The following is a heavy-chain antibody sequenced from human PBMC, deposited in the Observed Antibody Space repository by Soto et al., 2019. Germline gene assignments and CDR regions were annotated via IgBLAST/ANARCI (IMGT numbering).Heavy chain of an antibody. D-gene: IGHD5-12*01. CDR3: ARYHSDGYNFSFDY. Sequence: QVQLQESGPGLVKPSETLSLTCTVSGGSISSYYWSWIRQPPGKGLEWIGYIYYSGSTNYNPSLKSRVTISVDTSKNQFSLKLSSVTAADTAVYYCARYHSDGYNFSFDYWGQGTLVTVSS. CDR2: IYYSGST. CDR1: GGSISSYY. V-gene: IGHV4-59*01. J-gene: IGHJ4*02.